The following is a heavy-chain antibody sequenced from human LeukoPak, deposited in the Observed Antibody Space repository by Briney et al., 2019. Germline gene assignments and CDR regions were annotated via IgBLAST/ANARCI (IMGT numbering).Heavy chain of an antibody. V-gene: IGHV3-23*01. CDR2: ISGSGGST. Sequence: GGTLRLSCAAPGFTFSIYGMSWVRQAPGKGLEWVSAISGSGGSTYYADSVKGRFTISRDISKNTLYLQMNSLRAEDTAVYYCAGRRDGFNYWGQGTLVTVSS. D-gene: IGHD5-24*01. CDR1: GFTFSIYG. CDR3: AGRRDGFNY. J-gene: IGHJ4*02.